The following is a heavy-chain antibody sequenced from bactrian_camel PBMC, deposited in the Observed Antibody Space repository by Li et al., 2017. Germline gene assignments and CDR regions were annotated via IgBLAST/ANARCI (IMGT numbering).Heavy chain of an antibody. V-gene: IGHV3S58*01. CDR3: AVPYQDLSATETLRVMSSGGDFGY. D-gene: IGHD3*01. Sequence: VQLVESGGGSAQAGGSLRVSCAVSGRTYKDYCMGWFRQAPGKEREGVAAIRSVDGSLNYADSVKGRFTISKDNAKNLLYLQMTNLKPEDTAMYYCAVPYQDLSATETLRVMSSGGDFGYYGQGTQVTVS. CDR2: IRSVDGSL. J-gene: IGHJ6*01. CDR1: GRTYKDYC.